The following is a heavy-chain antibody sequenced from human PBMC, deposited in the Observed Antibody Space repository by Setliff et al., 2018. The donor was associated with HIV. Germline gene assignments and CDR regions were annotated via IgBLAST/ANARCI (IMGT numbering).Heavy chain of an antibody. Sequence: PSETLSLTCSVSSDSISSGSYYWSWIRLPAGKGLEWIGYIYTSGSSNYNPSLKSRVTISGDTSKRQFSLKMSSVTAADTAVYYCARGEPVDILTGYFDYWGQGTLVTVSS. CDR3: ARGEPVDILTGYFDY. D-gene: IGHD3-9*01. J-gene: IGHJ4*02. CDR1: SDSISSGSYY. V-gene: IGHV4-61*09. CDR2: IYTSGSS.